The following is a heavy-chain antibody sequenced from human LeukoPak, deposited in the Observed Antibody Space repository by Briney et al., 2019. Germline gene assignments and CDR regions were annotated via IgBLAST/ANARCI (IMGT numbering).Heavy chain of an antibody. CDR2: IPYDGSNK. CDR3: ARDTHYYGSGSPAFDL. V-gene: IGHV3-30*04. Sequence: GGSLRLSCAASGFTFSSYAMHWVRQAPGKGLGWVAVIPYDGSNKYYADSVKGRFTISRDNSKNSLYLQLNSLRAEDTALYYCARDTHYYGSGSPAFDLWGRGTMVTVSS. CDR1: GFTFSSYA. D-gene: IGHD3-10*01. J-gene: IGHJ3*01.